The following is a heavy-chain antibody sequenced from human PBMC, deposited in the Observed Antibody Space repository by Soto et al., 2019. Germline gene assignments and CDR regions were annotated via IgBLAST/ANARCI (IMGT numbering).Heavy chain of an antibody. CDR2: MFYSGLT. D-gene: IGHD2-15*01. CDR1: GYSVSSSDYY. V-gene: IGHV4-39*01. Sequence: PSGTLSLTCTVSGYSVSSSDYYWAWIRQPPGKGLEWIGSMFYSGLTYYNPSLQSRVTLSVDTSKNHFSVRLNSVTAADTAVYYCAPLTVSLSGPYGIHVWGQGTTVTVSS. J-gene: IGHJ6*02. CDR3: APLTVSLSGPYGIHV.